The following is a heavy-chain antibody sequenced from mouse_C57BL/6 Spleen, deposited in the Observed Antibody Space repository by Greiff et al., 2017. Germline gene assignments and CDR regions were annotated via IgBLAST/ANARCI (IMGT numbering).Heavy chain of an antibody. CDR3: AKSYGGGVL. D-gene: IGHD1-1*01. J-gene: IGHJ4*01. V-gene: IGHV7-3*01. CDR2: IRNKANGYTT. Sequence: EVQGVESGGGLVQPGGSLSLSCAASGFTFTDYYMSWVRQPPGKALEWLGFIRNKANGYTTEYSASVKGRFTISRDNSQSILYLHMNALRAEDSATYYCAKSYGGGVLWGQGTSVTVSS. CDR1: GFTFTDYY.